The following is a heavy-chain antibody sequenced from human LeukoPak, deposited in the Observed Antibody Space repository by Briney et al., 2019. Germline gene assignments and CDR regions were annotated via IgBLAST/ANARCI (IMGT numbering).Heavy chain of an antibody. CDR1: GFTFSNYA. J-gene: IGHJ4*02. CDR3: ARGRYCSSTSCYAIFDY. Sequence: GGSLRLSCAASGFTFSNYAMNWVRQAPGEGLEWVSAISVSGGSTYYADSVKGRFTISRDNAKNSLYLQMNSLRAEDTALYYCARGRYCSSTSCYAIFDYWGQGTLVTVSS. D-gene: IGHD2-2*01. V-gene: IGHV3-23*01. CDR2: ISVSGGST.